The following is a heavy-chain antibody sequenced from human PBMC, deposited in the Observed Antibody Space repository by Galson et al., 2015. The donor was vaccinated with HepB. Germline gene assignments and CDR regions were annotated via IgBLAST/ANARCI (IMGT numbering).Heavy chain of an antibody. D-gene: IGHD6-13*01. CDR1: GFTVSCNY. CDR2: ICRGGST. CDR3: ARGYSRSWYSGLGY. V-gene: IGHV3-53*01. J-gene: IGHJ4*02. Sequence: SLRLSCAASGFTVSCNYMTWVRQAPGKGLVWVSGICRGGSTDYADSVRGRFTLSRDNSKNTLYLQMNSLRAEDTAVYYCARGYSRSWYSGLGYWGQGTLVTVSS.